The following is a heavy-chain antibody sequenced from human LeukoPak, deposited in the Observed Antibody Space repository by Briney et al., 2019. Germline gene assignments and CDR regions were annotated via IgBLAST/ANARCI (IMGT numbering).Heavy chain of an antibody. J-gene: IGHJ4*02. CDR2: IYYSGST. CDR1: GGSISSGGYY. Sequence: SETLSLTCTVSGGSISSGGYYWRWIRQHPGKGLEWIGYIYYSGSTYYNPSLKSRVTISVDTSKNQFSLKLSSVTAADTAVYYCAKGDPESDFWSGYYRDWGQGNLVTVSS. V-gene: IGHV4-31*03. D-gene: IGHD3-3*01. CDR3: AKGDPESDFWSGYYRD.